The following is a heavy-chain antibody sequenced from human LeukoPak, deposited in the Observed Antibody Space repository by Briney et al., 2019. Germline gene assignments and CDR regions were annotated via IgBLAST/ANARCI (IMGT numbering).Heavy chain of an antibody. J-gene: IGHJ4*02. CDR2: ISSSSSYI. D-gene: IGHD6-13*01. Sequence: PGGSLRLSCAASGFTFSSYSMNWVRQAPGKGLEWVSSISSSSSYIYYADSVKGRFTISRDNAKNSLYLQMNSLRAEDTAVYYCARDRSSSWPLIPAFYWGQGTLVTVSS. CDR3: ARDRSSSWPLIPAFY. CDR1: GFTFSSYS. V-gene: IGHV3-21*01.